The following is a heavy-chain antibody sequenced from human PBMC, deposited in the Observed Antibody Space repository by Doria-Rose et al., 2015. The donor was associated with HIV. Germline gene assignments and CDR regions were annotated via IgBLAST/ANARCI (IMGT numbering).Heavy chain of an antibody. D-gene: IGHD6-13*01. V-gene: IGHV2-26*01. J-gene: IGHJ4*02. CDR3: ARIKSSRWYHKYYFDF. CDR1: GVSLSSPGMG. CDR2: IFSHDER. Sequence: SGPVLVKPTEALTLTCTVSGVSLSSPGMGVSWIRQPPGKALEWLANIFSHDERSYTTSLRSRLTSSRGTSKSQVVLPMTDMDPVDTATYYCARIKSSRWYHKYYFDFWGQGTLVIVSA.